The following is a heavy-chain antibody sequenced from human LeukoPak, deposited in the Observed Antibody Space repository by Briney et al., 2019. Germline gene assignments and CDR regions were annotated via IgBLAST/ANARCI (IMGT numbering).Heavy chain of an antibody. CDR1: GFTFSSYE. CDR3: ARDPGYCSGGSCQYYYYYYMDV. D-gene: IGHD2-15*01. J-gene: IGHJ6*03. V-gene: IGHV3-48*03. CDR2: IDSSGSSI. Sequence: GGSLRLSCAASGFTFSSYEMNWVRQAPGKWREWVSYIDSSGSSIHYADSMKGRFTISRDNAKNSMYLQMNSLRAEETAVYYCARDPGYCSGGSCQYYYYYYMDVWGKGTTVTVSS.